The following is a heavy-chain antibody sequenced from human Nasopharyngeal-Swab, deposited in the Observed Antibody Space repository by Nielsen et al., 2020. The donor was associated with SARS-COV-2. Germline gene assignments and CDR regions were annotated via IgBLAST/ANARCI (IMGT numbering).Heavy chain of an antibody. CDR1: GYTFTSYD. CDR3: ARGGHIVVVVAAADNWFDP. J-gene: IGHJ5*02. D-gene: IGHD2-15*01. V-gene: IGHV1-8*01. Sequence: ASVKVSCKASGYTFTSYDINWVRQATGQELEWMGWMNPNSGNTGYAQKFQGRVTMTRNTSISTAYMELSSLRSEDTAVYYCARGGHIVVVVAAADNWFDPWGQGTLVTVSS. CDR2: MNPNSGNT.